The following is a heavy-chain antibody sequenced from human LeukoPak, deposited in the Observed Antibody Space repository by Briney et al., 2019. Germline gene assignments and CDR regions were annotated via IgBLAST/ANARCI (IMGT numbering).Heavy chain of an antibody. V-gene: IGHV4-34*01. J-gene: IGHJ5*02. CDR1: GGSISSYY. CDR2: INHSGST. Sequence: PSETLSLTCTVSGGSISSYYWNWIRQPPGKGLEWIGEINHSGSTNYNPSLKSRVTISVDTSKNQFSLKLSSVTAADTAVYYCARMRLTIFVHWFDPWGQGTLVTVSS. CDR3: ARMRLTIFVHWFDP. D-gene: IGHD3-3*01.